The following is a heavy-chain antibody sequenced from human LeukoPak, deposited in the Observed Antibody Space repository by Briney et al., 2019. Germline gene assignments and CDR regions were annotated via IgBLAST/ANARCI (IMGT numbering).Heavy chain of an antibody. CDR3: ARGKAGPRGGFDY. V-gene: IGHV3-7*01. CDR1: GFLFSTSW. CDR2: IKLDGSEE. Sequence: PGGSLRLSCAASGFLFSTSWMSWVRQAPGKGLEWVANIKLDGSEEYYMGSVKGRFTISRDNAKNSLYLQMHSLRAEDTAVYYCARGKAGPRGGFDYWGQGTLVTVSS. D-gene: IGHD6-19*01. J-gene: IGHJ4*02.